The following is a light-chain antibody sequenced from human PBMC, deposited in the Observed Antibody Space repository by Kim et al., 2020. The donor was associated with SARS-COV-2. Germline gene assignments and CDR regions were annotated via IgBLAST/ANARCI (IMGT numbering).Light chain of an antibody. J-gene: IGLJ1*01. V-gene: IGLV1-40*01. CDR3: QSYDSSLSGSGV. Sequence: VTVSCTGSRSNIEAGYDVHWYQQLPGTAPKLLIYGNSNRPSGVPDRFSGSKSGTSASLAITGLQAEDEADYYCQSYDSSLSGSGVFGTGTKVTVL. CDR2: GNS. CDR1: RSNIEAGYD.